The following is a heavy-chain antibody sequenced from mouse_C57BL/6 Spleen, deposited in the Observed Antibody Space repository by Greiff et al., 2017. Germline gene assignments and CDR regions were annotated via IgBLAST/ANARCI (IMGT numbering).Heavy chain of an antibody. CDR1: GYTFTSYW. V-gene: IGHV1-61*01. Sequence: QVQLQQPGAELVRPGSSVKLSCKASGYTFTSYWMYWVKQRPGQGLEWIGNIYPSDSETHYNQKFKDKATLTVDKSSSTAYMQLSSLTSADSAVYDCARGDPWFAYWGQGTLVTVSA. CDR3: ARGDPWFAY. CDR2: IYPSDSET. J-gene: IGHJ3*01.